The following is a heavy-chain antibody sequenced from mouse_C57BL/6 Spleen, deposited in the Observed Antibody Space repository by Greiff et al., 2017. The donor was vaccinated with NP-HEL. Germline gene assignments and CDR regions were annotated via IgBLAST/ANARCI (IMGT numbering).Heavy chain of an antibody. V-gene: IGHV5-17*01. Sequence: EVQVVESGGGLVKPGGSLKLSCAASGFTFCDYGMHWVRQAPEKGLEWVAYISSGSSTIYYADTVKGRFTISRDNAKNTLFLQMTSLRSEDTAMYYCARGPNYYGTYYYAMDYWGQGTSVTVSS. CDR3: ARGPNYYGTYYYAMDY. CDR2: ISSGSSTI. J-gene: IGHJ4*01. CDR1: GFTFCDYG. D-gene: IGHD1-1*01.